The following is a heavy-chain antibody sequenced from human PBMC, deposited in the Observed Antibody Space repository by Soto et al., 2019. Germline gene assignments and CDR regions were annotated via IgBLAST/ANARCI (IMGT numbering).Heavy chain of an antibody. CDR1: GGSISSYY. J-gene: IGHJ6*02. V-gene: IGHV4-59*01. D-gene: IGHD1-1*01. Sequence: QVQLQESGPGLVKPSETLSLTCTVSGGSISSYYWSWIRQPPGKGLEWIGYIYYSGSTNYNPSLKSRVTISVDTSKNQFSLKLSSVTAADTAVYYCARCTSYNRPSPYYGMDVWGQGTTVTVSS. CDR2: IYYSGST. CDR3: ARCTSYNRPSPYYGMDV.